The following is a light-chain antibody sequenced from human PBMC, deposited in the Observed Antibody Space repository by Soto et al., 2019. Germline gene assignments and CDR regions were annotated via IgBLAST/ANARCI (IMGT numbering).Light chain of an antibody. V-gene: IGKV3-11*01. CDR2: DAS. Sequence: EIVLTQSPATLSLSPGERATLSCRASHSVSNYLAWYQQRPGQAPRLLIYDASNRAAGIPARFSGSGSGIDFTLTISSLEPEDFAVYYCQQRFLTFGGGTRVEIK. CDR1: HSVSNY. CDR3: QQRFLT. J-gene: IGKJ4*01.